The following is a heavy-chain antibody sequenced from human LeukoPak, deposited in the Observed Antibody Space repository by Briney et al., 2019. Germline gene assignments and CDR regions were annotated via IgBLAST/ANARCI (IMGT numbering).Heavy chain of an antibody. CDR3: ARDRSGSSSVDDAFDI. J-gene: IGHJ3*02. Sequence: GGSLRLSCAASEFSVGSNYMTWVRQAPGKGLEWVSLIYSGGSTYYADSVKGRFTISRDNAKKSLFLEMNSLRVEDTAVYYCARDRSGSSSVDDAFDIWGQGIMVTVSS. V-gene: IGHV3-66*01. CDR2: IYSGGST. D-gene: IGHD1-26*01. CDR1: EFSVGSNY.